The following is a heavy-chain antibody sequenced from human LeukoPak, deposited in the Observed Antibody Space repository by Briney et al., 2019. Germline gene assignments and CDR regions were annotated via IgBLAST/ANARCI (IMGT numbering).Heavy chain of an antibody. J-gene: IGHJ4*02. Sequence: ASVKLSCKASGYXFTSYGMTWVRQAPGQGLEWMGWVSANNGRTKYAQKFKGRDTMTTDTSTSTAYMELRSLRSDDTAVYYCAREQTFPYFDSWGQGTLVTVSS. CDR3: AREQTFPYFDS. V-gene: IGHV1-18*01. CDR1: GYXFTSYG. CDR2: VSANNGRT. D-gene: IGHD3-16*01.